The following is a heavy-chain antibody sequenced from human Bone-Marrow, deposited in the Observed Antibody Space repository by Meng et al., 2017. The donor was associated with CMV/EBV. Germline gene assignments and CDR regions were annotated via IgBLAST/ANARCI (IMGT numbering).Heavy chain of an antibody. V-gene: IGHV4-39*01. D-gene: IGHD2-2*01. CDR1: GGSISSSSYY. CDR2: IYYSGST. Sequence: SETLSLTCTVSGGSISSSSYYWGWIRQPPGKGLEWIGSIYYSGSTYYNPSLKSRVTISVDTSKNQFSLKLSSVTAADTAVYYCARVGVWGYCSSTSCYPDDYWGQGTLVTV. CDR3: ARVGVWGYCSSTSCYPDDY. J-gene: IGHJ4*02.